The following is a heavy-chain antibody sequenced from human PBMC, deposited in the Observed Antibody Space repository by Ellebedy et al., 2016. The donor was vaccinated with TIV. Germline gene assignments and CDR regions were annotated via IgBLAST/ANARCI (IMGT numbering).Heavy chain of an antibody. D-gene: IGHD6-19*01. J-gene: IGHJ4*02. CDR2: INPNSGGT. Sequence: ASVKVSXXASGYTFTGYYMHWVRQAPGQGLEWMGWINPNSGGTNYAQKFQGRVTMTRDTSISTAYMELSRLRSDDTAVYYCARDFGGAIAVAGSMDYWGQGTLVTVSS. CDR3: ARDFGGAIAVAGSMDY. CDR1: GYTFTGYY. V-gene: IGHV1-2*02.